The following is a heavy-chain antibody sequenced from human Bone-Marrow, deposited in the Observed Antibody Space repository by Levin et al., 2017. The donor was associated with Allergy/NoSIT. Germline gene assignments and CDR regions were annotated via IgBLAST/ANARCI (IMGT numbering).Heavy chain of an antibody. J-gene: IGHJ6*02. D-gene: IGHD6-19*01. CDR1: GFSSSPYS. V-gene: IGHV3-48*02. CDR3: ASCATAAGVDYYGMDV. CDR2: ISSSGTTI. Sequence: GGSLRLSCGASGFSSSPYSMNWVRQAPGKGLEWISYISSSGTTIHYADSVRGRFTISRDFAKDALFLQMNSLRDEDTAVYYCASCATAAGVDYYGMDVWGQGTTVTVSS.